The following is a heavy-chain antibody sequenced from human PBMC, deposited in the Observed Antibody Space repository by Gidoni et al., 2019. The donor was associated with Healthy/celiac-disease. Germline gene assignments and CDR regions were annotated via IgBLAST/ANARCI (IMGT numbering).Heavy chain of an antibody. CDR3: ARGITSSYYYYGMDV. D-gene: IGHD2-2*01. V-gene: IGHV1-69*02. J-gene: IGHJ6*02. Sequence: QVLLVQSGPEVKKPGSSLKVSCMAPGGTFSSYTISWVRQATGQGFEWMGRIIPILGIANYAQKFQGRVTMTADKSTSTAYMELSSLRSEDTAVYYCARGITSSYYYYGMDVWGQGTTVTVSS. CDR1: GGTFSSYT. CDR2: IIPILGIA.